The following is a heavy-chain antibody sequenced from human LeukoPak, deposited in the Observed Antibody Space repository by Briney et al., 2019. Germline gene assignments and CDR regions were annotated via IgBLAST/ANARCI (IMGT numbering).Heavy chain of an antibody. CDR3: AGSRNYYDSSGGDY. CDR2: IYYSGST. CDR1: GGSLSSSSYY. Sequence: SETLSLTCTVSGGSLSSSSYYWGWVRQPPGRGLEWVGSIYYSGSTYYNTSLKSRVTISVDTSKNQFSLKLSSVPAADTAVYYCAGSRNYYDSSGGDYWGQGTLVTVSP. V-gene: IGHV4-39*01. D-gene: IGHD3-22*01. J-gene: IGHJ4*02.